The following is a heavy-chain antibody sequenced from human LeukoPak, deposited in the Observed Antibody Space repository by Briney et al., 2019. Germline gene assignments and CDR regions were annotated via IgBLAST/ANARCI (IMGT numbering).Heavy chain of an antibody. CDR3: AMILRYFDLTSRVWFDP. J-gene: IGHJ5*02. D-gene: IGHD3-9*01. Sequence: ASVKVSCKASGYTFTSYGVSWVRQAPGQGLEWMGWISAYNGNTNYAQKLQGRVTMTTDTSTSTAYMELRSLRSDDTAVYYCAMILRYFDLTSRVWFDPWGQGTLVTVSS. V-gene: IGHV1-18*01. CDR2: ISAYNGNT. CDR1: GYTFTSYG.